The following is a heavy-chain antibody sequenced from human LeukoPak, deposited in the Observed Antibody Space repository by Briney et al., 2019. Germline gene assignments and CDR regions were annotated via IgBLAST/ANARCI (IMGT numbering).Heavy chain of an antibody. V-gene: IGHV3-11*06. D-gene: IGHD4-17*01. CDR3: ARADYGDYGGYYFDY. J-gene: IGHJ4*02. CDR2: ISTSSSYT. Sequence: PGGSLRLSCAASGFTFSGYYMSWIRQAPGKGLEWVSYISTSSSYTNNADSVRGRFTISRDNAKDSLYLQMNSLRAEDTAVYFCARADYGDYGGYYFDYWGQGTLVTVSS. CDR1: GFTFSGYY.